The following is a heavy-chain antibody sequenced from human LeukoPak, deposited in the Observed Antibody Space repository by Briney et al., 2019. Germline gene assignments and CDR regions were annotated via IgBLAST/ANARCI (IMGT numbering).Heavy chain of an antibody. CDR2: INPNSGGT. D-gene: IGHD2-2*01. CDR3: ARDPMRRDIVVVPAANNWFDP. J-gene: IGHJ5*02. Sequence: ASVKVSCKASGYTFTGYYMHWVRQAPGQGLEWMGWINPNSGGTNYAQKFQGRVTMTRDTSMSTAYMELSRLRSDDTAVYYCARDPMRRDIVVVPAANNWFDPWGQGTLVTVSS. V-gene: IGHV1-2*02. CDR1: GYTFTGYY.